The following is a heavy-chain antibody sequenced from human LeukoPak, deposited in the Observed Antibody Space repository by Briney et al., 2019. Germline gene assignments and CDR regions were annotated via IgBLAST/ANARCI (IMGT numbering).Heavy chain of an antibody. CDR1: GFTVSNNY. V-gene: IGHV3-66*03. CDR2: IYSRGST. J-gene: IGHJ5*02. D-gene: IGHD3-22*01. Sequence: GGSLRLSCAASGFTVSNNYMRWVRQAPGKGLEWVSSIYSRGSTSYVDSVKGRLTISRDNSKNTLSLQMNSLRVEDTAVYYCARDYYGPWGQGTLVTVSS. CDR3: ARDYYGP.